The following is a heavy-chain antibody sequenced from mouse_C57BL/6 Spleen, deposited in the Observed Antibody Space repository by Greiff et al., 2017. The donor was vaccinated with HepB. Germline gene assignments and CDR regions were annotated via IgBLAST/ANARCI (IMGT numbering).Heavy chain of an antibody. V-gene: IGHV1-82*01. Sequence: LEESGPELVKPGASVKISCKASGYAFSSSWMNWVKQRPGKGLEWIGRIYPGDGDTNYNGKFKGKATLTADKSSSTAYMQLSSLTSEDSAVYFCARDDYDYYAMDYWGQGTSVTVSS. CDR1: GYAFSSSW. CDR3: ARDDYDYYAMDY. J-gene: IGHJ4*01. D-gene: IGHD1-1*02. CDR2: IYPGDGDT.